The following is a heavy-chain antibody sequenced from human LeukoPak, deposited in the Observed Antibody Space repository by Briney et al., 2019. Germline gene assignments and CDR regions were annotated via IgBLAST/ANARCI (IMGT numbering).Heavy chain of an antibody. CDR1: GYTFTSYA. CDR2: ISGSGGNT. CDR3: AKGQTYEYFDY. D-gene: IGHD5-12*01. J-gene: IGHJ4*02. V-gene: IGHV3-23*01. Sequence: ASVKVSCKASGYTFTSYAMSWVRQAPGKGLEWVSAISGSGGNTYYADSVKGRFTISRDNSKNTLYLQMNSLRAEDTAVYYCAKGQTYEYFDYWGQGTLVTVSS.